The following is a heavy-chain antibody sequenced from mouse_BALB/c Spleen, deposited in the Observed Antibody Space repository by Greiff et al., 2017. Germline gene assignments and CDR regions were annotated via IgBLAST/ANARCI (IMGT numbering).Heavy chain of an antibody. Sequence: EVQLVESGGGLVQPGGSLKLSCAASGFTFSSYGMSWVRQTPDKRLELVATINSNGGSTYYPDSVKGRFTISRDNAKNTLYLQMSSLKSEDTAMYYCARGGYDYDEAWFAYWGQGTLVTVSA. CDR3: ARGGYDYDEAWFAY. CDR1: GFTFSSYG. D-gene: IGHD2-4*01. CDR2: INSNGGST. J-gene: IGHJ3*01. V-gene: IGHV5-6-3*01.